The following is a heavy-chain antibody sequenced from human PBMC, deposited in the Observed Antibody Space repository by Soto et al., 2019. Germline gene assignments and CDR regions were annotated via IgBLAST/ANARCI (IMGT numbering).Heavy chain of an antibody. D-gene: IGHD6-19*01. CDR2: ISGSGGST. J-gene: IGHJ4*02. Sequence: GGSLRLSCAASGFTFSSYAMSWVRQAPGKGLEWVSAISGSGGSTYYADSVKGRFTISRDNSKSTMYLQMNSLRAEDTAVYYCATFGARQWLETSNWGQGTLVTVSS. CDR3: ATFGARQWLETSN. CDR1: GFTFSSYA. V-gene: IGHV3-23*01.